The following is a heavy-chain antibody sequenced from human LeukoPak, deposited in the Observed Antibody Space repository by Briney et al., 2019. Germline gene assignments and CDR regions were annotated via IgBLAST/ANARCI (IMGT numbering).Heavy chain of an antibody. CDR1: GGSFRGYY. V-gene: IGHV4-34*01. D-gene: IGHD5/OR15-5a*01. CDR2: INHSGST. CDR3: ARARRLVWYYYYGMDV. J-gene: IGHJ6*02. Sequence: PSETLSLTCAVYGGSFRGYYWSWIRQPPGKGLEWIGEINHSGSTNYNPSLKSRVTISVDTSKNQFSLKLSSVTAADTAVYYCARARRLVWYYYYGMDVWGQGTTVTVSS.